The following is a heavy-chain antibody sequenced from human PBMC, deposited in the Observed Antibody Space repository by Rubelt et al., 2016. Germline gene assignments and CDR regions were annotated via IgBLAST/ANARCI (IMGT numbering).Heavy chain of an antibody. CDR1: GYTFTGYY. V-gene: IGHV1-2*04. J-gene: IGHJ3*02. Sequence: QVQLVQSGAEVKKPGASVKVSCEASGYTFTGYYKHWVRQAPGQGLEWMGWINPNSGGTNYAQKVQGWVTMTWETSISTAYMALSRLRSGGTAGYYCARGSWVRGAFDIWGQGTMVTVSS. CDR3: ARGSWVRGAFDI. D-gene: IGHD6-13*01. CDR2: INPNSGGT.